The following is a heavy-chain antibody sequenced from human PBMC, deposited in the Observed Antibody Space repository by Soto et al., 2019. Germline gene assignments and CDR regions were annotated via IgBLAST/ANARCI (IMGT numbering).Heavy chain of an antibody. V-gene: IGHV3-30-3*01. CDR3: ARPYSSGWYGDLDY. CDR1: GFTFSSYA. Sequence: QVQLVESGGGVVQPGRSLRLSCTASGFTFSSYAMHWVRQAPGKGLEWVAVISYDGSNKYYADSVKGRFTISRDNSKNTMYLQKNSLRVEDTAVYYCARPYSSGWYGDLDYWVQGTLVTVSS. CDR2: ISYDGSNK. J-gene: IGHJ4*02. D-gene: IGHD6-19*01.